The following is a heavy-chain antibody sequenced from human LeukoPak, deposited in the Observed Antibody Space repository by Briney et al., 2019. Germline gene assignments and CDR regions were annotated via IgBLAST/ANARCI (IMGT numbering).Heavy chain of an antibody. Sequence: GSVKVSCKASGYTFTSYGISWVRQTPGQGLEWMGWISAYNGNTNYAQKLQGRVTMTTDTSTTTAYMEPRSLRSDDTTVYYCARPRGWFGEFDYWGQGTLVTVSS. J-gene: IGHJ4*02. V-gene: IGHV1-18*04. CDR2: ISAYNGNT. D-gene: IGHD3-10*01. CDR3: ARPRGWFGEFDY. CDR1: GYTFTSYG.